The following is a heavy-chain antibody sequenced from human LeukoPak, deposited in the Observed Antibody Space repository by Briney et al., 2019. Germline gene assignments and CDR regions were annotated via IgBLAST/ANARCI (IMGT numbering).Heavy chain of an antibody. CDR3: TSVGYCATTSCRTAFDI. V-gene: IGHV3-74*01. CDR1: GLTFSTYW. J-gene: IGHJ3*02. CDR2: INTDGSST. D-gene: IGHD2-2*01. Sequence: GGSLRLSCAASGLTFSTYWMHWVRQAPGKGLVWVSRINTDGSSTSYADSVKGRFTISRDNAKNTLYLQMNSLRAEDTAVYFCTSVGYCATTSCRTAFDIWGQGTMVTVSS.